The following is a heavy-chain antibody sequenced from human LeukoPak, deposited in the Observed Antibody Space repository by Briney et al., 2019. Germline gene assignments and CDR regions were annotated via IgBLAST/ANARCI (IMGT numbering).Heavy chain of an antibody. CDR1: GFTFSSYA. Sequence: PGGSLRLSCAASGFTFSSYAMTWVRQASGKGLEWVSTLSGGGGSTYYADSVKGRFTISRDNSKNTLFLQINSLRAEDTAVYYCAKDAVEQVVPLDYFDFWGQGTLVTVSS. D-gene: IGHD6-13*01. J-gene: IGHJ4*02. V-gene: IGHV3-23*01. CDR3: AKDAVEQVVPLDYFDF. CDR2: LSGGGGST.